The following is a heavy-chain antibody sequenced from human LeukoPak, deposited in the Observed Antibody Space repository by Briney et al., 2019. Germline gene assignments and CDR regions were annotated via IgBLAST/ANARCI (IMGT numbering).Heavy chain of an antibody. Sequence: RESGPALVKPTQTLTLTCTFSGFSLSTRGMCVSWIRQPPGKALEWLARIDWDDDKHYTTSLKTRLTISKDTSKNQVVLTMTNMDPVDTATYYCARIFSAVTGGYHLHYWGQGTLVTVSS. D-gene: IGHD6-19*01. J-gene: IGHJ4*02. CDR1: GFSLSTRGMC. CDR2: IDWDDDK. V-gene: IGHV2-70*11. CDR3: ARIFSAVTGGYHLHY.